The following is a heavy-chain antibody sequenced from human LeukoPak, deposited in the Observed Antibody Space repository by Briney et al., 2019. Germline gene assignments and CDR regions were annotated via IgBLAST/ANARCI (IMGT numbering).Heavy chain of an antibody. V-gene: IGHV3-30*18. CDR3: AKDLGSRPRYWYFDL. Sequence: GGSLRLSCAASGFTFSNSGMHWVRQAPGKGLEWVAVISFDGSNKNFADSVKGRFTVSRDNSKNTLYLQMNSLRAEDSAVYYCAKDLGSRPRYWYFDLWGRGTLVTVSS. CDR1: GFTFSNSG. D-gene: IGHD3-10*01. J-gene: IGHJ2*01. CDR2: ISFDGSNK.